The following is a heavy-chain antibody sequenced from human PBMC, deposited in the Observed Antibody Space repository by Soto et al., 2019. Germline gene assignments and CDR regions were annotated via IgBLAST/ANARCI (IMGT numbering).Heavy chain of an antibody. CDR1: GFTFSDHQ. CDR3: ARAGSPFHSDSTGYWGFDY. Sequence: EVQLVESGGGLIQPGGFLRLSCAASGFTFSDHQMNWVRQAPGRGLEWVSVIYSSGTTYYGDSVKGRFTISRDNSKNTLYLQMNSRRTEDTALYYCARAGSPFHSDSTGYWGFDYWGQGTLVTVSS. J-gene: IGHJ4*02. CDR2: IYSSGTT. V-gene: IGHV3-53*01. D-gene: IGHD3-9*01.